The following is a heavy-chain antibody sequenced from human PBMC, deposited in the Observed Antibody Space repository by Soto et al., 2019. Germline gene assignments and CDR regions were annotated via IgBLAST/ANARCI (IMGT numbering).Heavy chain of an antibody. D-gene: IGHD3-10*01. V-gene: IGHV3-20*04. CDR1: GFTFDDYG. J-gene: IGHJ4*02. CDR2: INWNGGST. CDR3: ARDSGYYGSGSYSHFDY. Sequence: GGSLRLSCAASGFTFDDYGMSWVRQAPGKGLEWVSGINWNGGSTGYADSVKGRFTISRDSAKNSLYLQMNSLGAEDTALYYCARDSGYYGSGSYSHFDYWGQGTLVTV.